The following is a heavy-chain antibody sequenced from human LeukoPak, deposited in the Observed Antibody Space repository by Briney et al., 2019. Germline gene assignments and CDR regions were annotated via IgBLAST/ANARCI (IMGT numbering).Heavy chain of an antibody. J-gene: IGHJ4*02. CDR1: GGSISSTSYY. CDR2: IYYSGST. Sequence: PSETLSLTSTVSGGSISSTSYYWGWIRQPPGKGLEWIASIYYSGSTYYNTSLKSRVTISVDTSKNQFSLKLSSVTAADTAVYYCATTSRGPYWGRGTLVTVSS. CDR3: ATTSRGPY. V-gene: IGHV4-39*01.